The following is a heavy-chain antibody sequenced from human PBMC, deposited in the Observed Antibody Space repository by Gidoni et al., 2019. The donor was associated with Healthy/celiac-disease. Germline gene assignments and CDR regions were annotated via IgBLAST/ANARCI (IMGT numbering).Heavy chain of an antibody. J-gene: IGHJ6*02. CDR2: IYYSGST. D-gene: IGHD2-15*01. Sequence: QVQLQEAGAGLVKRAQTLSLTCTVSGGSISSGGYYWSWIRQHPGKGLEWIGYIYYSGSTYYNPSLKSRVTISVDTSKNQFSLKLSSVTAADTAVYYCARDRKGRLDVWGQVTTVTVSS. CDR1: GGSISSGGYY. CDR3: ARDRKGRLDV. V-gene: IGHV4-31*03.